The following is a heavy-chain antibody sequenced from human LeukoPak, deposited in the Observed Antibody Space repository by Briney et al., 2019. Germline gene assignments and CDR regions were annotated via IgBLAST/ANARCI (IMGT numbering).Heavy chain of an antibody. D-gene: IGHD4-17*01. CDR3: AILTSMYGEGDY. Sequence: MTSETLSLTCTVSGGSISSYYWSWIRQPAGKGLEWIGRIYTSGSTNYNPSLKGRVTMSVDTSKNQFSLKLSSVTAADTAVYYCAILTSMYGEGDYWGQGTLVTVSS. V-gene: IGHV4-4*07. CDR2: IYTSGST. J-gene: IGHJ4*02. CDR1: GGSISSYY.